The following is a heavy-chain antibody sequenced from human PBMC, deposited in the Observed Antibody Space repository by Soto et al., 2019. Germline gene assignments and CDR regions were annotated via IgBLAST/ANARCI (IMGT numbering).Heavy chain of an antibody. CDR2: ISSNGGST. J-gene: IGHJ1*01. D-gene: IGHD6-19*01. Sequence: GGSLRLSCSASGFTFSSYAMHWVRQAPGKGLEYVSAISSNGGSTYYADSVKGRFTISRDNSKNTLYLQMSSLRAEDTAVYYCVKAPSYSSGPFQHWGQGTLVTVSS. CDR3: VKAPSYSSGPFQH. CDR1: GFTFSSYA. V-gene: IGHV3-64D*06.